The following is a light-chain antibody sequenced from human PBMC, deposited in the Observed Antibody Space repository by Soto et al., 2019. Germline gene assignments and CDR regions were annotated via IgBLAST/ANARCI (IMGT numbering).Light chain of an antibody. CDR2: EVS. V-gene: IGLV2-23*02. Sequence: QSALTQPASVSGSPGQSITISCTGTSSDVGTFNFVAWYQQHPGKAPKLILYEVSKRPSGVSNRFSGSKSGNTASLTMSGLQAEDEADYYCCSYAGSITFVFGTGTKRTVL. CDR1: SSDVGTFNF. J-gene: IGLJ1*01. CDR3: CSYAGSITFV.